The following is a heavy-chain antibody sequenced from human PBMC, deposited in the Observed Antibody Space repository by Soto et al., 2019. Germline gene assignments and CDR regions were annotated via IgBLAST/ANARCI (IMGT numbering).Heavy chain of an antibody. D-gene: IGHD3-10*01. J-gene: IGHJ4*02. CDR3: ARHFVAVVIKGWGY. CDR2: TYYNGNA. CDR1: GGSIDRSNYY. Sequence: SETLSLTCNVSGGSIDRSNYYWDWLRQPPGKGLEWIGATYYNGNAYYNPSLRSRVSMSVDTSKNQFSLKLISVTAADTAVYYCARHFVAVVIKGWGYWGQGKLVTVSS. V-gene: IGHV4-39*01.